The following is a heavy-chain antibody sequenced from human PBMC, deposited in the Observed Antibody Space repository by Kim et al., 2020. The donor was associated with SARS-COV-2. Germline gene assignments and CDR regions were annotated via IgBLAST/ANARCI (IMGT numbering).Heavy chain of an antibody. V-gene: IGHV3-7*01. CDR3: ARDRNVYFRDYFDY. D-gene: IGHD3-3*01. CDR2: IKQDGSEK. J-gene: IGHJ4*02. CDR1: GFTFSSYW. Sequence: GGSLRLSCAASGFTFSSYWMSWVRQAPGKGLEWVANIKQDGSEKYYVDSVKGRFTISRDNAKNSLYLQMNSLRAEDTAVYYCARDRNVYFRDYFDYWGQGTLVTVSS.